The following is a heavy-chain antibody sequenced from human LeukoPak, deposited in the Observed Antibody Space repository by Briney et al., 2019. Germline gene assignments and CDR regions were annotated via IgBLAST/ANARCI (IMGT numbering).Heavy chain of an antibody. CDR2: INHSGSI. Sequence: LRLSCAASGFTFSSYSMHWVRQAPGKGLEWIGEINHSGSINYNPSLKSRVTISVDTSKNQFSLKLSPVTAADTAVYYCARIVGGRRSRTSYYYYYYGMDVWGQGTTVTVSS. CDR1: GFTFSSYS. J-gene: IGHJ6*02. V-gene: IGHV4-34*01. D-gene: IGHD1-26*01. CDR3: ARIVGGRRSRTSYYYYYYGMDV.